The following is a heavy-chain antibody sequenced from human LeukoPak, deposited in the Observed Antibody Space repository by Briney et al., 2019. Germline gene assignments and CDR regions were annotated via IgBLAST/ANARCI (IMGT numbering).Heavy chain of an antibody. D-gene: IGHD3-10*01. J-gene: IGHJ5*02. CDR1: GGSFSGYY. CDR3: ARGGRHSGSYVHNNWFDP. CDR2: INHSGST. Sequence: SETLSLTCAVYGGSFSGYYWSRIRQPPGKGLEWIGEINHSGSTNYNPSLKSRVTISVDTSKNQFSLKLSSVTAADTAVYYCARGGRHSGSYVHNNWFDPWGQGTLVTVSS. V-gene: IGHV4-34*01.